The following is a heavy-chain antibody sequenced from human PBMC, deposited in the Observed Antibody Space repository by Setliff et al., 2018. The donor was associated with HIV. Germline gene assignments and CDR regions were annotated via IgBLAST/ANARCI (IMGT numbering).Heavy chain of an antibody. CDR3: AREGIVVVWGWFDP. J-gene: IGHJ5*02. D-gene: IGHD3-22*01. CDR2: IHHSGTA. CDR1: GGSITRTPYY. Sequence: SETLSLTCTVSGGSITRTPYYWGWIRQPPGKGLEWIGSIHHSGTAYDNPSLKSRVTISVDTSKNQFSLKLSSVTAADTAVYYCAREGIVVVWGWFDPWGQGTLVTVSS. V-gene: IGHV4-39*02.